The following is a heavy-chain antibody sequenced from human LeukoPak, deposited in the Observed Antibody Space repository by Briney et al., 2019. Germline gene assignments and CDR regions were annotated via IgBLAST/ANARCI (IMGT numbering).Heavy chain of an antibody. D-gene: IGHD3-3*01. CDR1: GGSISSHY. J-gene: IGHJ4*02. CDR3: ARTYYDFWSAQGYFDY. Sequence: PSETLSLTCTVSGGSISSHYWSWIRQPPGKGLEWSGYIYYSGSTNYNPSLKSRVTISVDTSKNQFSLKLSSVTAADTAVYYCARTYYDFWSAQGYFDYWGQGTLVTVSS. CDR2: IYYSGST. V-gene: IGHV4-59*11.